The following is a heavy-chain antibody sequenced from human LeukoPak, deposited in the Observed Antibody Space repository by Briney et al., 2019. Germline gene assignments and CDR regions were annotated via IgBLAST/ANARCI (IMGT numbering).Heavy chain of an antibody. Sequence: GGSLRLSCAASGFTFSTYSMTWVRQAPGKGLEWVSSISSSGSHTYYADSVKGRFTISRDNSKNTLYLQMNSLRAEDTAVYYCASDSYSPEYFQHWGQGTLVTVSS. J-gene: IGHJ1*01. CDR1: GFTFSTYS. V-gene: IGHV3-21*01. CDR2: ISSSGSHT. CDR3: ASDSYSPEYFQH. D-gene: IGHD2-15*01.